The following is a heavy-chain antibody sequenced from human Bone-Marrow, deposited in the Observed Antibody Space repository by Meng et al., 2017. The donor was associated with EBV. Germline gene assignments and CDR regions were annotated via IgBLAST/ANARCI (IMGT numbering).Heavy chain of an antibody. CDR2: INHSGST. Sequence: QGQLKHWGAGLLKPSETLSLTCAVYGGSFSGYYWSWIRQPPGKGLEWIGEINHSGSTNYNPSLKSRVTISVDTSKNQFSLKLSSVTAADTAVYYCLLQVQDDDYWGQGTLVTVSS. V-gene: IGHV4-34*03. CDR3: LLQVQDDDY. CDR1: GGSFSGYY. J-gene: IGHJ4*02. D-gene: IGHD1-1*01.